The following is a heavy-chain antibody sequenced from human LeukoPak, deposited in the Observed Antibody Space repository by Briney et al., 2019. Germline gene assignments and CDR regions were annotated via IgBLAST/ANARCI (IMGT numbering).Heavy chain of an antibody. CDR2: ISSSSSYI. CDR1: GFTFSSYS. Sequence: PGGSLRLSCAASGFTFSSYSMTWVRQAPGKGLEWVSSISSSSSYIYYADSVKGRFTISRDNAKNSLYLELHSLRAEDTAVYYCARQYYDIWSGYYTADYYFDYWGQGTLVTVSS. J-gene: IGHJ4*02. CDR3: ARQYYDIWSGYYTADYYFDY. V-gene: IGHV3-21*01. D-gene: IGHD3-3*01.